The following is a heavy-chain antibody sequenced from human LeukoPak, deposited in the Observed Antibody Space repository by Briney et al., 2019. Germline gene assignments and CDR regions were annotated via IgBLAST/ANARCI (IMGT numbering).Heavy chain of an antibody. CDR2: TYYRSRWYN. V-gene: IGHV6-1*01. CDR1: GGSVSSNSVA. D-gene: IGHD3-22*01. CDR3: ARGGINMIDFDY. Sequence: SQTLSLTCAISGGSVSSNSVAWNWIRQSPSRGLEWLGRTYYRSRWYNDYALSVKSRITINPDTSKNQFSLQLNSVTPEDTAVYYCARGGINMIDFDYWGQGTLVTVSS. J-gene: IGHJ4*02.